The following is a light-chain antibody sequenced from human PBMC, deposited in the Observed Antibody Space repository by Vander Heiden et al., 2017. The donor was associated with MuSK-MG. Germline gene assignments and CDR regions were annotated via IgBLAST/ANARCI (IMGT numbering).Light chain of an antibody. CDR3: QQESSCSWT. Sequence: DIQMTQSPSTVSASVGDRVTITCRASQSIGTWLAWYQQKPGKAPNLLIYRASSLESGAPSRFSGSGSGTEFTLTISSLQPDDFASYYCQQESSCSWTFGQGTKVEIK. CDR2: RAS. CDR1: QSIGTW. J-gene: IGKJ1*01. V-gene: IGKV1-5*03.